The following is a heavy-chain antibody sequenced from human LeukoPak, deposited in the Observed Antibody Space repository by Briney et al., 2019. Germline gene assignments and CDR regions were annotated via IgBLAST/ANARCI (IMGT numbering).Heavy chain of an antibody. D-gene: IGHD4/OR15-4a*01. CDR3: ARAPSVIRGVLDYFDY. CDR1: GYSFTSHY. V-gene: IGHV1-18*04. Sequence: GASVKVSCKASGYSFTSHYMHWVRQAPGQGLEWMGWISAYNGNTNYAQKLQGRVTMTTDTSTSTAYMELRSLRSDDTAVYYCARAPSVIRGVLDYFDYWGQGTLVTVSS. J-gene: IGHJ4*02. CDR2: ISAYNGNT.